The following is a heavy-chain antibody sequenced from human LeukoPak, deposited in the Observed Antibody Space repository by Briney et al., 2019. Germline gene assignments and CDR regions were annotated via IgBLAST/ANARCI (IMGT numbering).Heavy chain of an antibody. CDR2: INPNSGGT. J-gene: IGHJ4*02. Sequence: ASVKVSCKASGYTFTSYDINWVRQATGQGLEWMGWINPNSGGTNYAQKFQGRVTMTRDTSISTAYMELSRLRSDDTAVYYCARGLRYFDWLPFDYWGQGTLVTVSS. V-gene: IGHV1-2*02. CDR1: GYTFTSYD. D-gene: IGHD3-9*01. CDR3: ARGLRYFDWLPFDY.